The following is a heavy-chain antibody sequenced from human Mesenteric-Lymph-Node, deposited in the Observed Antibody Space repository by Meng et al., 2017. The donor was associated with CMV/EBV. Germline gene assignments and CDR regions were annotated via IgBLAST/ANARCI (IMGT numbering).Heavy chain of an antibody. V-gene: IGHV4-59*01. J-gene: IGHJ6*02. CDR3: ARDTGLQGYGLDV. CDR1: GDSIDNYY. Sequence: GSLRLSCTVSGDSIDNYYWNWIRQPPGKGLEWIGYIYYSGSTNYNPSLKSRVTLSIDTSKNQFSLKLNSVTAVDTAVYYCARDTGLQGYGLDVWGQGTTVTVSS. D-gene: IGHD4-11*01. CDR2: IYYSGST.